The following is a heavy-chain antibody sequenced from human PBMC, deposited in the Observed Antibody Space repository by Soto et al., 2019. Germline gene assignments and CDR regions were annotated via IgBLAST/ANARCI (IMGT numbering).Heavy chain of an antibody. CDR3: ARDHKIAVAGRSDAFDI. CDR1: GYTFTSYG. CDR2: ISAYNGNT. J-gene: IGHJ3*02. D-gene: IGHD6-19*01. Sequence: ASVKVSCKASGYTFTSYGISWVRQAPGQGLEWMGWISAYNGNTNYAQKLQGRVTMTTDTSTSTAYMELRSLRSDDTAVYYCARDHKIAVAGRSDAFDIWGQGTMVTVSS. V-gene: IGHV1-18*01.